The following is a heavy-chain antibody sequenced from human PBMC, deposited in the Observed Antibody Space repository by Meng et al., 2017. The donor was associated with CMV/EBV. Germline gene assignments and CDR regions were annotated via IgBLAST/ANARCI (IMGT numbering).Heavy chain of an antibody. V-gene: IGHV3-20*04. CDR2: INWNGGST. Sequence: GGSLRLSCAASGFTFDDYGMSWVRQAPGKGLEWVSSINWNGGSTGYADSVKGRFTISRDNAKNSLYLQMNSLRAEDTALYYCARDQDSYYYDSSGYWDYWGQGTLVTVSS. D-gene: IGHD3-22*01. CDR3: ARDQDSYYYDSSGYWDY. CDR1: GFTFDDYG. J-gene: IGHJ4*02.